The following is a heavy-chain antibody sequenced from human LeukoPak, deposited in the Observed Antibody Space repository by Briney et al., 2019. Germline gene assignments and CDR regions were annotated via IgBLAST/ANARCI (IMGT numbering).Heavy chain of an antibody. CDR1: GYTFTSYD. CDR2: MNPNSGNT. Sequence: GASVTVSCKASGYTFTSYDINWVRQATGQGLEGMGWMNPNSGNTGYAQKFQGRVTMTSNTSISTAYMELSSLRSEDTAVYYCARGLRGDASLTNLFGKMEYYFDYWGQGTLGTVS. CDR3: ARGLRGDASLTNLFGKMEYYFDY. J-gene: IGHJ4*02. V-gene: IGHV1-8*01. D-gene: IGHD3-10*02.